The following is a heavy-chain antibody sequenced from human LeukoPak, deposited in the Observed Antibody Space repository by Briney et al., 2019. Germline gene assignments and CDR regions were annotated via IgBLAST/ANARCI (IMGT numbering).Heavy chain of an antibody. CDR1: GGSISSYY. J-gene: IGHJ4*02. V-gene: IGHV4-59*01. Sequence: KPSETLSLTCTVSGGSISSYYWSWIRQPPGKGLEWIGYIYYSGSTNYNPSLKSRVTISVDTSKNQFSLKLSSVTAADTAVYYCARAGYYDILTDPTLDYWGQGTLVTVSS. D-gene: IGHD3-9*01. CDR2: IYYSGST. CDR3: ARAGYYDILTDPTLDY.